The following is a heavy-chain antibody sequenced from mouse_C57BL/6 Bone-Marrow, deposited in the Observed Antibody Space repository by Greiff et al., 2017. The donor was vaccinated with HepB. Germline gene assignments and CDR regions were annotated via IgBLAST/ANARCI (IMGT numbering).Heavy chain of an antibody. J-gene: IGHJ2*01. D-gene: IGHD1-1*01. V-gene: IGHV5-16*01. Sequence: EVKLMESEGGLVQPGSSMKLSCTASGFTFSDYYMAWVRQVPEKGLEWVANINYDGSSTYYLDSLKSRFIISRDNAKNILYLQMSSLKSEDTATYYCARGGVVAPDYWGQGTTLTVSS. CDR3: ARGGVVAPDY. CDR1: GFTFSDYY. CDR2: INYDGSST.